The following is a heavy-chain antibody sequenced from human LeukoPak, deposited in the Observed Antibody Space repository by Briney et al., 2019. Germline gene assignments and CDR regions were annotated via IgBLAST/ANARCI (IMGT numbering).Heavy chain of an antibody. CDR1: GFDFGDYT. CDR3: ARDAYCGGDCYLGYFDY. CDR2: IKQDGSEK. V-gene: IGHV3-7*01. Sequence: SGGSLRLSCAVSGFDFGDYTMHWVRQAPGKGLEWVANIKQDGSEKYYVDSVKGRFTISRDNAKNSLYLQMNSLRAEDTAVYYCARDAYCGGDCYLGYFDYWGQGTLVTVSS. D-gene: IGHD2-21*02. J-gene: IGHJ4*02.